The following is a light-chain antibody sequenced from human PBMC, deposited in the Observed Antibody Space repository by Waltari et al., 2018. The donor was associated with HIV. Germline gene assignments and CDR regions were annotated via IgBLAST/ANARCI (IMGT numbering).Light chain of an antibody. Sequence: QSVLTPPPSASGTPGQRFTISWYGSSSTIGGHYVYWYQQLPVPATKLRMYWNNQRPSGVPDRCAGSKSGTSASLAISGLRSEDEADYYCAAWVDSRFVVFGGGTKLTVL. J-gene: IGLJ2*01. V-gene: IGLV1-47*01. CDR2: WNN. CDR1: SSTIGGHY. CDR3: AAWVDSRFVV.